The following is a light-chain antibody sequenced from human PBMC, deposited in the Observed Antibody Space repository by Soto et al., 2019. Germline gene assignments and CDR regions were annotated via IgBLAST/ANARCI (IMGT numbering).Light chain of an antibody. CDR1: QSVSVD. Sequence: EIVMTQSPATLSVSPGERVTLSCRASQSVSVDPAWYQQRPGQAPRLLIYGASTRATGIPVRFSGSGSGTEFSLTISSLQSEDFAFYYCQQYNNWPPWTFGQGTKV. V-gene: IGKV3-15*01. CDR3: QQYNNWPPWT. CDR2: GAS. J-gene: IGKJ1*01.